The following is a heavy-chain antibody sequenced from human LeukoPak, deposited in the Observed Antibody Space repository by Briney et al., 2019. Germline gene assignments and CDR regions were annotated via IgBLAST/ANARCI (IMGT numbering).Heavy chain of an antibody. J-gene: IGHJ3*02. CDR1: GGSISSSSYY. V-gene: IGHV4-39*07. CDR3: ARLTAGYCAHDAFDI. CDR2: INHSGST. Sequence: SETLSLTCTVSGGSISSSSYYWSWIRQPPGKGLEWIGEINHSGSTNYNPSLKSRVTISVDTSKNQFSLKLSSVTAADTAVYYCARLTAGYCAHDAFDIWGQGTMVTVSS. D-gene: IGHD2-21*02.